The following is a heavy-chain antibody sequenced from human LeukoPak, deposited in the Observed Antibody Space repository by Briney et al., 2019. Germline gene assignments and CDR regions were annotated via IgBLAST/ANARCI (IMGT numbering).Heavy chain of an antibody. Sequence: GGSLRLSCAASGFTFSSYAMHWVRQAPGKGLEWVAVISYDGSNKYYADSVKGRFTISRDNSKNTLYLQMNSLRAEDTAVYYCARDPLSPSITIFGVVMSYYGMDVWGQGTTVTVSS. CDR2: ISYDGSNK. J-gene: IGHJ6*02. CDR1: GFTFSSYA. D-gene: IGHD3-3*01. CDR3: ARDPLSPSITIFGVVMSYYGMDV. V-gene: IGHV3-30-3*01.